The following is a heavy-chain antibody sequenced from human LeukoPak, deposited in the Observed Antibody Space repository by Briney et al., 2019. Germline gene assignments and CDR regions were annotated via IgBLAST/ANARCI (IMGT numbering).Heavy chain of an antibody. CDR1: GFTFSSYS. D-gene: IGHD3-22*01. V-gene: IGHV3-21*01. CDR3: ARDIRQLLDSSGYYYGDAFDI. CDR2: ISSSSSYI. Sequence: PGGSLRLSCAASGFTFSSYSMNWVRQAPGKGLEWVSSISSSSSYIYYADSVKGRFTISRDNAKNSLYLQMNSLRAEDTAVYYCARDIRQLLDSSGYYYGDAFDIWGQGTMVTVSS. J-gene: IGHJ3*02.